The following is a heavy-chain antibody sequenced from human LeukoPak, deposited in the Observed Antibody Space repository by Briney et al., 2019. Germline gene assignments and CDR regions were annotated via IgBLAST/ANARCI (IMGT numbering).Heavy chain of an antibody. CDR2: IYYSGST. Sequence: PSETLSLTCAVYGGSFSGYYWGWIRQPPGKGLEWIGSIYYSGSTYYNPSLKSRVTISVDTSKNQFSLKLSSVTAADTAVYYCARSQRVIAVAGTGFDPWGQGTLVTVSS. CDR1: GGSFSGYY. CDR3: ARSQRVIAVAGTGFDP. V-gene: IGHV4-34*01. J-gene: IGHJ5*02. D-gene: IGHD6-19*01.